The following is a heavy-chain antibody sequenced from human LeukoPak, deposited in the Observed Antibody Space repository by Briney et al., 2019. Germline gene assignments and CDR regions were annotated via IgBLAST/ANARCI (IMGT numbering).Heavy chain of an antibody. CDR3: ARSLWQWLENFDY. V-gene: IGHV4-59*12. CDR2: IYYSGST. Sequence: SETLSLTCTVSGGSISSYYWSWIRQPPGKGLEWIGYIYYSGSTNYNPSLKSRVTISVDTSKNQFSLKLSSVTAADTAVYYCARSLWQWLENFDYWGQGTLVTVSS. D-gene: IGHD6-19*01. J-gene: IGHJ4*02. CDR1: GGSISSYY.